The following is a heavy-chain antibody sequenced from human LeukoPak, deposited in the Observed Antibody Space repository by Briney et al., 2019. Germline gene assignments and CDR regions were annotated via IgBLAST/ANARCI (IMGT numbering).Heavy chain of an antibody. CDR1: GFTFSSYW. CDR2: IKQDGSEK. J-gene: IGHJ4*02. D-gene: IGHD3-9*01. Sequence: GGSLRLSCAASGFTFSSYWMSWVRQAPGKGLEWVANIKQDGSEKYYVDSVKGRFTISRDNAKNSLYLQMNSLRAEDTAVYYCARACYDILTGYLYYFDYWGQGTLVTVSS. CDR3: ARACYDILTGYLYYFDY. V-gene: IGHV3-7*01.